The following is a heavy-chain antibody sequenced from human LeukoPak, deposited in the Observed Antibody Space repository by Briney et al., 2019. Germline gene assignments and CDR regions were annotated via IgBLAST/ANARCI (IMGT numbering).Heavy chain of an antibody. Sequence: GGSLRLSCAASGFTFSSYSINWVRQAPGKGLEWVSAISGSGGSTYYADSVKGRFTIPRDNSKNTLYLQMNSLRAEDTGVYYCAKAGEIAVADVDYWGQGTLVTVSS. V-gene: IGHV3-23*01. CDR3: AKAGEIAVADVDY. CDR2: ISGSGGST. CDR1: GFTFSSYS. D-gene: IGHD6-19*01. J-gene: IGHJ4*02.